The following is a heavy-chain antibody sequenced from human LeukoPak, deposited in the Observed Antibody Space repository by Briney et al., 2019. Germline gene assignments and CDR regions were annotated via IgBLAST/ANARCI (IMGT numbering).Heavy chain of an antibody. CDR2: IKQDGSEK. CDR3: GRGGYGYVYLDY. J-gene: IGHJ4*02. Sequence: GGSLRLSCAASGFTFSSYWMSWVRQGPGKGLEWVAHIKQDGSEKYYVDSVKGRFTISRDNAKNPLYLQMNSLRAEDTAVYYCGRGGYGYVYLDYWGQGTLVTVSS. V-gene: IGHV3-7*01. D-gene: IGHD3-16*01. CDR1: GFTFSSYW.